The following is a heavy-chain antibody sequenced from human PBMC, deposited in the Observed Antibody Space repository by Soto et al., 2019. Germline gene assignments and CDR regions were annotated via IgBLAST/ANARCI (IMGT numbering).Heavy chain of an antibody. V-gene: IGHV3-23*01. Sequence: GGSLRLSCAASGFTFSSYAMSWVRQAPGKGLKWVSAIRGSGTTTYYADSVRGRFTISRDNSKNTLYLQMNSLRAEDTALYYCAKDRGNPNYYGLDVWGQGTTVTVSS. CDR2: IRGSGTTT. D-gene: IGHD1-1*01. CDR1: GFTFSSYA. CDR3: AKDRGNPNYYGLDV. J-gene: IGHJ6*02.